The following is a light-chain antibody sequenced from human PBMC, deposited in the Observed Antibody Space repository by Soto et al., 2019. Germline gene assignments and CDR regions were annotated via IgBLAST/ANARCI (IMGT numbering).Light chain of an antibody. CDR2: GAP. CDR1: QSVRSN. CDR3: QQYGSSPGT. J-gene: IGKJ1*01. V-gene: IGKV3-20*01. Sequence: EIVMTQSPATLSVSPGERATLSCRASQSVRSNLAWYQQKPGQAPRLLIYGAPNRATGIPDRFSGSGSGTDFTLTISRLEPEDFAVYYCQQYGSSPGTFGQGTKVDIK.